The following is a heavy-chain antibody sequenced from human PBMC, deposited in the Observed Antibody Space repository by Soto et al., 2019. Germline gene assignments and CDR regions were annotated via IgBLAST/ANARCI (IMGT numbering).Heavy chain of an antibody. CDR2: FDPEDGET. D-gene: IGHD3-3*01. CDR3: ATGIRDYDFWSGYPRVNDAFDI. CDR1: GYTLTELS. V-gene: IGHV1-24*01. Sequence: ASLKVSCKVSGYTLTELSMHWVRQAPGKGLEWMGGFDPEDGETIYAQKFQGRVTMTEDTSTDTAYMELSSLRSEDTAVYYCATGIRDYDFWSGYPRVNDAFDIWGQGTMVTVSS. J-gene: IGHJ3*02.